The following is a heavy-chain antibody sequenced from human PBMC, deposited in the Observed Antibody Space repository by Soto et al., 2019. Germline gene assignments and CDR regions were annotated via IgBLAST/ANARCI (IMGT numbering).Heavy chain of an antibody. CDR2: IYYSGST. CDR3: ASGDYYYYYYMEV. Sequence: PSETLSLTCTVSGGSISSYYWSWIRQPPGKGLEWIGYIYYSGSTNYNPSLKSRVTISVDTSKNQFSLKLSSVTAADTAVYYCASGDYYYYYYMEVWGKGTTVTVSS. V-gene: IGHV4-59*01. J-gene: IGHJ6*03. CDR1: GGSISSYY. D-gene: IGHD4-17*01.